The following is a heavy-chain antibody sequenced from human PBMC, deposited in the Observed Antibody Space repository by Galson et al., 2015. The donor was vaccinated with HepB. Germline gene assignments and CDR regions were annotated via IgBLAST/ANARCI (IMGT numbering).Heavy chain of an antibody. V-gene: IGHV4-4*02. J-gene: IGHJ5*02. CDR1: GDSISSTNW. CDR3: VRVIGGFCGGDCFSGEYWFDP. D-gene: IGHD2-21*01. Sequence: LSLTCAVSGDSISSTNWWSWVRQTPGKGLEWIGEIYHSGSTKYNPSLKSRVTISVDKSKNHFSLKLNSVTAADTAVYYCVRVIGGFCGGDCFSGEYWFDPWGQGTLVTVSS. CDR2: IYHSGST.